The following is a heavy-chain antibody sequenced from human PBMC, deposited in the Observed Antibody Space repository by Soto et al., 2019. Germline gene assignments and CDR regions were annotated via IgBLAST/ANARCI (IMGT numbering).Heavy chain of an antibody. CDR2: IDWDDDK. J-gene: IGHJ6*02. CDR1: GFSLSTSGMC. D-gene: IGHD3-10*01. V-gene: IGHV2-70*01. CDR3: ARIPIRGVIDYYYGMGV. Sequence: SGPSGEPTQTLTLTCTFSGFSLSTSGMCVSWIRQPPGKALEWLALIDWDDDKYYSTSLKTRLTISKDTSKNQVVLTMTNMDPVDTATYYCARIPIRGVIDYYYGMGVWGQGTTVTVSS.